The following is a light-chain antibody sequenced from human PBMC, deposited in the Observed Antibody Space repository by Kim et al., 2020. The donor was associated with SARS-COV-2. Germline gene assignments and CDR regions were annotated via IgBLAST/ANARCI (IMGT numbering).Light chain of an antibody. J-gene: IGKJ2*01. CDR2: GAS. Sequence: LSVSPGDRSTRSCRASQSVSSNFAWYQQKPGQAPRLLIYGASTRATGIPARFSGSGSGTEFTLTISSLQSEDFAVYYCQQYNNWYTFGQGTKLEI. CDR3: QQYNNWYT. V-gene: IGKV3-15*01. CDR1: QSVSSN.